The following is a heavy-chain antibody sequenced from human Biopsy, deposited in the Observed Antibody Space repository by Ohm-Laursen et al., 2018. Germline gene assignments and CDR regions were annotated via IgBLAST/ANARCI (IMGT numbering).Heavy chain of an antibody. Sequence: SLRLSCAASGFTFSNYGMTWVRQAPGKRMEWVSSITGDGGSIHQADSVKGRFTISRDNSKNTLYMQMNSLRAEDMAVYYCARKYSGFDIWGQGTMVSVSS. V-gene: IGHV3-23*01. D-gene: IGHD5-12*01. CDR3: ARKYSGFDI. CDR1: GFTFSNYG. J-gene: IGHJ3*02. CDR2: ITGDGGSI.